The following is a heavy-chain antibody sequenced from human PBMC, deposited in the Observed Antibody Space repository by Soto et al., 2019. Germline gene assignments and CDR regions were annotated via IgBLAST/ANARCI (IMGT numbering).Heavy chain of an antibody. D-gene: IGHD2-8*01. CDR1: GGSVSSGPYY. CDR2: LHYSGSI. V-gene: IGHV4-61*01. Sequence: SETLSLTCTVSGGSVSSGPYYWTWIRQPPGKELEWIGYLHYSGSINYNPSLRSRVTISGDASKNQFSLRLTSVTAADTAVYYCARGNCTHDVRFYPMIDYWSQGTLVTVSS. CDR3: ARGNCTHDVRFYPMIDY. J-gene: IGHJ4*02.